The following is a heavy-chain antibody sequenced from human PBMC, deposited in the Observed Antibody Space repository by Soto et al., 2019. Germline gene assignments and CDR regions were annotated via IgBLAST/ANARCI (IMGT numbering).Heavy chain of an antibody. V-gene: IGHV3-21*01. CDR1: GFTFSSYS. CDR2: ISSSSSYI. J-gene: IGHJ3*02. CDR3: AREGFRLNGSGSYYGDFDI. D-gene: IGHD3-10*01. Sequence: GGSLRLSCAASGFTFSSYSMNWVRQAPGKGLEWVSSISSSSSYIYYADSVKGRFTISRDNDKNSLYLQMNSLRAEDTAVYYCAREGFRLNGSGSYYGDFDIWGPGTMGTVAS.